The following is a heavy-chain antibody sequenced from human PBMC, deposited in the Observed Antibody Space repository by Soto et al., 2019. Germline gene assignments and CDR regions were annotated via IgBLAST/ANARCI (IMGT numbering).Heavy chain of an antibody. J-gene: IGHJ6*02. CDR2: IYYSGST. CDR1: GGSISSYY. D-gene: IGHD3-10*01. CDR3: AREGRITMVRASSGGFAGMGV. Sequence: PSETLSLTCTVSGGSISSYYWSRIRQPPGKGLEWIGYIYYSGSTNYNPSLKSRVTISVDTSKNQFSLKLSSVTAADTAVYYCAREGRITMVRASSGGFAGMGVWGQGTTVTVSS. V-gene: IGHV4-59*01.